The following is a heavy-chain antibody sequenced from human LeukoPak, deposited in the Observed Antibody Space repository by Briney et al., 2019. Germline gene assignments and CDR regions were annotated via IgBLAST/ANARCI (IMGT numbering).Heavy chain of an antibody. CDR2: VYYSGST. D-gene: IGHD4-11*01. J-gene: IGHJ5*02. V-gene: IGHV4-59*01. CDR3: ARDSVRQYNWFDP. Sequence: SETLSLTCTVSGGSISSYYWSWIRQPPGKGLEWIGYVYYSGSTNYNPSLKSRVTISVDTSKNQFSLKLSSVTAADTAVYYCARDSVRQYNWFDPWGQGTLVTVSS. CDR1: GGSISSYY.